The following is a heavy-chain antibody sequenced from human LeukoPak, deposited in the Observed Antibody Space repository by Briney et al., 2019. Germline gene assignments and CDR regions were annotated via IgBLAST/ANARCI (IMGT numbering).Heavy chain of an antibody. J-gene: IGHJ4*02. D-gene: IGHD1-14*01. CDR2: IYYTGST. V-gene: IGHV4-59*01. CDR1: GGSFSRYH. CDR3: AGMRITTPTVRTLDY. Sequence: KTSETLSLTCTVSGGSFSRYHWNWIRQPPGKGLEWIGSIYYTGSTNYNPSLKSRVTISVDTSKNQFSLKLSSVTAADTAVYYCAGMRITTPTVRTLDYWGQGTLVTVSS.